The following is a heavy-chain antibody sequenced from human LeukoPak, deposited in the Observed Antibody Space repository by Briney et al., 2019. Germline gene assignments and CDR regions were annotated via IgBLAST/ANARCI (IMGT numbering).Heavy chain of an antibody. V-gene: IGHV3-48*03. CDR1: GFSFSGYE. CDR2: ISSSGSTI. Sequence: PGGSLRLSCAASGFSFSGYEMNWVRQAPGKGLEWVSYISSSGSTIYYADSVKGLFTISRDNAKNSLYLQMNSLRAEDTAVYYCARAAYCGDNCHYHFDNWGQGTLVTVSS. D-gene: IGHD2-21*02. CDR3: ARAAYCGDNCHYHFDN. J-gene: IGHJ4*02.